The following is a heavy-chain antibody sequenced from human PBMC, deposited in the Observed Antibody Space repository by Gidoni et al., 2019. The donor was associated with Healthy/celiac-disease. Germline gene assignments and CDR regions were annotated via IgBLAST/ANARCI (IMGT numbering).Heavy chain of an antibody. Sequence: QVQLQQWGAGLLKPSETLSLTCAVYGGSFSGYYWSWIRQPPGKGLEWIGEINHSGSTNYNPSLKSRVTISVDTSKNQFSLKLSSVTAADTAVYYCARGRGGGYCSSTGCPRRWYYMDVWGKGTTVTVSS. J-gene: IGHJ6*03. V-gene: IGHV4-34*01. CDR1: GGSFSGYY. D-gene: IGHD2-2*01. CDR3: ARGRGGGYCSSTGCPRRWYYMDV. CDR2: INHSGST.